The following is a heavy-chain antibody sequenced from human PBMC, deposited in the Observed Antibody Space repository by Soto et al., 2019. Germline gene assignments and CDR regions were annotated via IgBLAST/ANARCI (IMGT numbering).Heavy chain of an antibody. CDR3: AKDHGDFPPFDY. CDR1: GFTFSSYG. CDR2: ISYDGSNK. D-gene: IGHD3-3*01. V-gene: IGHV3-30*18. Sequence: PGGSLRLSCAASGFTFSSYGMHWVRQAPGKGLEWVAVISYDGSNKYYADSVKGRFTISRDNSKNTLYLQMNSLRAEDTAVYYCAKDHGDFPPFDYWRQGTLVTVSS. J-gene: IGHJ4*02.